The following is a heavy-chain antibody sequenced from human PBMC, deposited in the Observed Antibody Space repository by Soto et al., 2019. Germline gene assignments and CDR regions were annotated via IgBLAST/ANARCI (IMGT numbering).Heavy chain of an antibody. CDR3: ARDQGGLTATPKYYFDY. J-gene: IGHJ4*02. D-gene: IGHD5-18*01. V-gene: IGHV3-33*01. CDR1: GFTFSSYG. Sequence: GGSLRLSCAASGFTFSSYGMHWVRQAPGKGLEWVAVIWYDGSNKYYADSVKGRFTISRDNSKNTLYLQMNSLRAEDTAVYYCARDQGGLTATPKYYFDYWGQGTLVTVSS. CDR2: IWYDGSNK.